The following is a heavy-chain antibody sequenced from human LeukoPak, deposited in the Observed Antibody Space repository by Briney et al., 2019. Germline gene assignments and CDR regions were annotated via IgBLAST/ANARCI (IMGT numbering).Heavy chain of an antibody. J-gene: IGHJ4*02. D-gene: IGHD2-21*02. Sequence: GGSLRLSCAASGFSLGSYAMPWVRQAPGKGLEYISVIKSDGTSTFYVSSVMGRFTVSRDNSKNTLYLQMGSLRADDMAVYYCARGHCGGDCYSPTDYWGQGTLVTVSS. CDR1: GFSLGSYA. V-gene: IGHV3-64*01. CDR3: ARGHCGGDCYSPTDY. CDR2: IKSDGTST.